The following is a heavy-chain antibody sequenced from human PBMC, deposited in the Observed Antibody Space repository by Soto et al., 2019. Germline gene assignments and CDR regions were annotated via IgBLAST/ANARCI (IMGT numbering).Heavy chain of an antibody. Sequence: GGSLRLSCAGSGFICSSYDMSWVRQAPGKGLEWVSTILVGGSTHYPDSVKGRFTISRDNSKNTVFLQMNSLTAGDTAVYYCAKATATGGGTFDICVQGTMVTVSS. J-gene: IGHJ3*02. V-gene: IGHV3-23*01. CDR1: GFICSSYD. CDR2: ILVGGST. D-gene: IGHD2-8*02. CDR3: AKATATGGGTFDI.